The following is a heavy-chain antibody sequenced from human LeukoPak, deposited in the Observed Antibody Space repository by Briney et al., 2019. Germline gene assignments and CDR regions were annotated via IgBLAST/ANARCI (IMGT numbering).Heavy chain of an antibody. CDR2: IYSSGTT. Sequence: SETLSLTCTVSGVSFSSYYWNWIRQPAGKGLEWIGRIYSSGTTNYNPSLKSRVTMSVDTSKNQFSLKLSSVTAADTAVYYCARDPSSFGGRYDPWGQGTLVTVSS. J-gene: IGHJ5*02. CDR1: GVSFSSYY. CDR3: ARDPSSFGGRYDP. V-gene: IGHV4-4*07. D-gene: IGHD3-10*01.